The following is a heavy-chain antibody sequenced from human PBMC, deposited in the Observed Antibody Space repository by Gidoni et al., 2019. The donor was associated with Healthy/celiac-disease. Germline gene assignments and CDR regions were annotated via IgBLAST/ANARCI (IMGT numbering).Heavy chain of an antibody. D-gene: IGHD5-12*01. CDR1: GVSLSTSGMC. V-gene: IGHV2-70*15. CDR3: ARSGYEIGSAFDI. J-gene: IGHJ3*02. Sequence: QVTLRESGPALVKPTHTLTLTCTCSGVSLSTSGMCVSWIRQPPGKALEWLARIDWDDDKYYSTSLKTRLTISKDTSKNQVVLTMTNMDPVDTATYYCARSGYEIGSAFDIWGQGTMVTVSS. CDR2: IDWDDDK.